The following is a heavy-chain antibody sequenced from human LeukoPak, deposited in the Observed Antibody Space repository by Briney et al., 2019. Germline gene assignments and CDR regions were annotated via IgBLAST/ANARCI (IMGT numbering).Heavy chain of an antibody. Sequence: SETLSLTCAVYGGSFSGYYWSWIRQPPGKGLEWIGEINHSGSTNYNPSLKSRGTISVDTSKNQFSLKLSSVTAADTAVYYCARVYCSSTSCYPAYYYYYGMDVWGQGTTVTVSS. D-gene: IGHD2-2*01. V-gene: IGHV4-34*01. J-gene: IGHJ6*02. CDR3: ARVYCSSTSCYPAYYYYYGMDV. CDR1: GGSFSGYY. CDR2: INHSGST.